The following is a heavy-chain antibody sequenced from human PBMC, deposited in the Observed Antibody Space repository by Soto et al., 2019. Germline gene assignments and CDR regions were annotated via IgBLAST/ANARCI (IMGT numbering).Heavy chain of an antibody. CDR3: ARVIRRSYRLYYYGMDV. CDR1: GGSFSGYY. V-gene: IGHV4-34*01. J-gene: IGHJ6*02. CDR2: INHSGST. D-gene: IGHD1-26*01. Sequence: SETLSLTCAVYGGSFSGYYWSWIRQPPGKGLEWIGEINHSGSTNYNPSLKSRVTISVDTSKNQFTLKLSSVTAADTAVYYCARVIRRSYRLYYYGMDVWGQGTTVTVSS.